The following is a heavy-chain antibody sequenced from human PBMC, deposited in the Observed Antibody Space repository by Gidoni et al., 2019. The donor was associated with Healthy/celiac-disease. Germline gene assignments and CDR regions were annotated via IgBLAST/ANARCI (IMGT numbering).Heavy chain of an antibody. D-gene: IGHD1-26*01. Sequence: EVQLLESGGGLVLPGGSLRLSCAASGFPFSSYAMSLVRQAPWKGLVWVSAISGSGGRTYHADSVKGRFTISRDNSKNTLYLQMNSLRAEDTAVYYCAKDLAGSYRGWFDPWGQGTLVTVSS. CDR3: AKDLAGSYRGWFDP. J-gene: IGHJ5*02. CDR1: GFPFSSYA. CDR2: ISGSGGRT. V-gene: IGHV3-23*01.